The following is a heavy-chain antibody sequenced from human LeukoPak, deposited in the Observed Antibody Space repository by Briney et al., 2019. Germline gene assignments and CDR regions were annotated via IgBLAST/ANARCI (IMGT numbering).Heavy chain of an antibody. J-gene: IGHJ5*02. CDR2: ISYDGSNK. V-gene: IGHV3-30*04. CDR3: ARAIAVAGSA. D-gene: IGHD6-19*01. CDR1: GFIFSSYT. Sequence: GGSLRLSCAASGFIFSSYTMHWVRQAPGKGLEWVAVISYDGSNKNYADSVKGRFIISRDNSKNTLYLEMNSLRAEGTGIYHCARAIAVAGSAWGQGTLVTVSS.